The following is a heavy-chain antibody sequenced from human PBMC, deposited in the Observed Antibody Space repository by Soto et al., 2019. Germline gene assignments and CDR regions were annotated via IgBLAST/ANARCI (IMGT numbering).Heavy chain of an antibody. J-gene: IGHJ4*02. V-gene: IGHV1-24*01. Sequence: ASVKVSCKVSGYTLTELSMHWVRQAPGKGLEWMGGFDPEDGETIYAQKFQGRVTMTEDTSTDTAYMEPSSLRSEDTALYYCATGAGGSYSDFDYWGQGTLVTVSS. CDR1: GYTLTELS. CDR2: FDPEDGET. D-gene: IGHD1-26*01. CDR3: ATGAGGSYSDFDY.